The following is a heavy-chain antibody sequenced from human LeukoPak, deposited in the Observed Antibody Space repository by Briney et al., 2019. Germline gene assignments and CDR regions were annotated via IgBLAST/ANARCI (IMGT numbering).Heavy chain of an antibody. CDR3: WRGRLGATY. D-gene: IGHD1-26*01. Sequence: SETLCLSCTVSRGSVSRGCYYCSWTRQPPGEGLECNGYVQHSGTNTTSPPLKSRFTISVDLSKNQFCLNRTSVTAADPALIDCWRGRLGATYWGQGTLVTVSS. J-gene: IGHJ4*02. CDR1: RGSVSRGCYY. CDR2: VQHSGTN. V-gene: IGHV4-61*01.